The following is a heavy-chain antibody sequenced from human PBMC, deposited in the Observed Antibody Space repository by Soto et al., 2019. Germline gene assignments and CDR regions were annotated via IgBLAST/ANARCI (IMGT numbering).Heavy chain of an antibody. CDR2: IVVGSGNT. V-gene: IGHV1-58*02. CDR1: GFTFTISA. Sequence: SVKVSCKASGFTFTISAMQWVRQTRGQRLEWIGWIVVGSGNTNYAQKFQERVTITRDMSTSTAYMELSSLRSEDTAVYYCAARLIGYYYCYMDVWGKGTTVTVSS. CDR3: AARLIGYYYCYMDV. D-gene: IGHD3-16*01. J-gene: IGHJ6*03.